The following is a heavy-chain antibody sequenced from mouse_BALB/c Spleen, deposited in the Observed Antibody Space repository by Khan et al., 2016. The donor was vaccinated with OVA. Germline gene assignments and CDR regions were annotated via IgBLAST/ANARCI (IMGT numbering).Heavy chain of an antibody. CDR2: LSSGGSYT. D-gene: IGHD1-1*01. Sequence: EVELVESGGDLVKPGGSLKLSCAASGFTFSDYGMSWVRQTPDTRLEWVATLSSGGSYTYYLDRVKGRFTIPSDNAKNTLYLQMSSLKSEDTAMYSWERQPGFFGSRSYCDYWGQGSTLTVSS. CDR1: GFTFSDYG. V-gene: IGHV5-6*01. CDR3: ERQPGFFGSRSYCDY. J-gene: IGHJ2*01.